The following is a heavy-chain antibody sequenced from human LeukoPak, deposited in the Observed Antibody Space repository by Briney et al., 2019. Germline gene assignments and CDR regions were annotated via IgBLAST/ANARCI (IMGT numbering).Heavy chain of an antibody. CDR1: GGSISSSNW. CDR3: ACHIVVVVAAIDY. V-gene: IGHV4-4*02. Sequence: PSGTLSLTCAVSGGSISSSNWWSWVRQPPGKGLEWIGEIYYSGSTYYNPSLKSRVTISVDTSKNQFSLKLSSVTAADTAVYYCACHIVVVVAAIDYWGQGTLVTVSS. J-gene: IGHJ4*02. CDR2: IYYSGST. D-gene: IGHD2-15*01.